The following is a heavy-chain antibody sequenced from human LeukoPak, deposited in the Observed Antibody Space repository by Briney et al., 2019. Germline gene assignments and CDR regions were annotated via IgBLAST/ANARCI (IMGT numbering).Heavy chain of an antibody. CDR2: ISSSSSYI. CDR3: ASGGYSSSWSPFDY. D-gene: IGHD6-13*01. Sequence: MPGGSLRLSCAASGFTFSSYSMNWVRQAPGKGLEWVSSISSSSSYIYYADSVKGRFTISRDNAKNSLYLQMNSLRAEDTAVYYCASGGYSSSWSPFDYWGQGTLVTVSS. J-gene: IGHJ4*02. CDR1: GFTFSSYS. V-gene: IGHV3-21*01.